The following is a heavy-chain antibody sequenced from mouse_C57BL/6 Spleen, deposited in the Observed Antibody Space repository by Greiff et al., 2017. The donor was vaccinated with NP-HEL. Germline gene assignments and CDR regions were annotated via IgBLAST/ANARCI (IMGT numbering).Heavy chain of an antibody. CDR2: IYPGSGST. V-gene: IGHV1-55*01. Sequence: QVQLQQPGAELVKPGASVKMSCKASGYTFTSYWITWVKQRPGQGLEWIGDIYPGSGSTNYNEKFKSKATLTVDTSSSTAYMQLSSLTSENSAVYYCARKDRGWFATGAKGRWSLSLQ. D-gene: IGHD3-3*01. CDR3: ARKDRGWFAT. J-gene: IGHJ3*01. CDR1: GYTFTSYW.